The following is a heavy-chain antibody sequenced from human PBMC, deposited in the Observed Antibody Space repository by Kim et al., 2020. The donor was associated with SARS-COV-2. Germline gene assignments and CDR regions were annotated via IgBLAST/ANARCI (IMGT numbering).Heavy chain of an antibody. CDR3: ARAMVRGVTPGWFDP. CDR2: ISYDGSNN. J-gene: IGHJ5*02. D-gene: IGHD3-10*01. Sequence: GGSLRLSCAASGFSFSSYAMHWVRQAPGRGLEWVAVISYDGSNNYYADSVKGRYTISRDNSKKKLYLQMNSLRVEDTAIYYCARAMVRGVTPGWFDPWGRGTLVTVSS. CDR1: GFSFSSYA. V-gene: IGHV3-30*04.